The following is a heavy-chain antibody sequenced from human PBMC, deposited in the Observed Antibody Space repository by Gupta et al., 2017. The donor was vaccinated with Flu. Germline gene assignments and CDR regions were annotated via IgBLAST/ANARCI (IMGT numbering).Heavy chain of an antibody. CDR2: IRSKPKGSAT. D-gene: IGHD6-25*01. J-gene: IGHJ4*02. Sequence: EVQLVESGGGLVQPGGSLKLSCAASGFIFSDSTIHWIRQASGRGLEWVGRIRSKPKGSATAYAASVKGRFTISRDDTNSAAYLEMNSLRIDDTAMYYCASAIAASDWSQGTLVIVSS. CDR1: GFIFSDST. CDR3: ASAIAASD. V-gene: IGHV3-73*02.